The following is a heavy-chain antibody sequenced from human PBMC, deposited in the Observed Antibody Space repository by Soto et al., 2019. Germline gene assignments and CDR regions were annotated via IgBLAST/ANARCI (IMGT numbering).Heavy chain of an antibody. J-gene: IGHJ4*02. CDR3: ARYYYDSSGPFGY. V-gene: IGHV1-69*13. Sequence: SVKVSCKASGGTFSSYAISWVRQAPGQGLEWMGGIIPIFGTANYAQKFQGRVTITADESTSTAYMELSSLRSEDTAVYYCARYYYDSSGPFGYWGQGTLVTVSS. CDR1: GGTFSSYA. CDR2: IIPIFGTA. D-gene: IGHD3-22*01.